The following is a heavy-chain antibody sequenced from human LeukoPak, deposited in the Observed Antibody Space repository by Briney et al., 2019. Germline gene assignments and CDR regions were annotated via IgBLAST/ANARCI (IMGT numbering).Heavy chain of an antibody. D-gene: IGHD6-6*01. V-gene: IGHV3-7*01. J-gene: IGHJ4*02. Sequence: GGSLRLSCAASGFTFSSHWMSWVRRAPGKGLEWVANIKKDGSEKYYVDAVKGRFIISRDNAKTSLYLQMNSLRAEDTAVYYCARSSSYYFDYWGQGTLVTVSS. CDR1: GFTFSSHW. CDR3: ARSSSYYFDY. CDR2: IKKDGSEK.